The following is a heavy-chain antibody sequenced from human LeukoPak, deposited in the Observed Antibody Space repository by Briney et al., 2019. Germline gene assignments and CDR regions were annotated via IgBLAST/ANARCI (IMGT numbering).Heavy chain of an antibody. CDR1: GYTLTELS. J-gene: IGHJ6*02. CDR3: ATAVDTIVVVPAASVKYGMDV. D-gene: IGHD2-2*01. V-gene: IGHV1-24*01. CDR2: FDPEDGET. Sequence: ASVKVSCKVSGYTLTELSMHWVRQAPGKGLEWMGGFDPEDGETIYAQKFQGRVTTTEDTSTDTAYMELSSLRSEDTAVYYCATAVDTIVVVPAASVKYGMDVWGQGTTVTVSS.